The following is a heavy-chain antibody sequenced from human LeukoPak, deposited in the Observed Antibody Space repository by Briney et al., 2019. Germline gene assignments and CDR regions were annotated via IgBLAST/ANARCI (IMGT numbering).Heavy chain of an antibody. Sequence: SETLSLTCIVSGYSISSGYYWGWIRQPPGKGLEWIGSIYYSGSTYYNPSLKSRVTISVDTSKNQFSLKLSSVTAADTAVYYCARVHGSGSYYFDYWGQGTLVTASS. CDR1: GYSISSGYY. J-gene: IGHJ4*02. CDR3: ARVHGSGSYYFDY. D-gene: IGHD3-10*01. V-gene: IGHV4-38-2*02. CDR2: IYYSGST.